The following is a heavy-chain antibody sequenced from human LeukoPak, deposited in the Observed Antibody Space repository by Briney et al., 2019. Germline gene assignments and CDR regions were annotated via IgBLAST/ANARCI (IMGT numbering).Heavy chain of an antibody. J-gene: IGHJ4*02. V-gene: IGHV3-7*01. CDR2: INHGGSET. D-gene: IGHD2-2*02. Sequence: PGGSLRLSCTASGFTFNKYWMSWLRQAPGKGLEWVANINHGGSETYYVDSVKGRFTISRDNAKNTLYLQMNSLRAEDTAVYYCAREIVVVPAAIDRGHYFDYWGQGTLVTVSS. CDR1: GFTFNKYW. CDR3: AREIVVVPAAIDRGHYFDY.